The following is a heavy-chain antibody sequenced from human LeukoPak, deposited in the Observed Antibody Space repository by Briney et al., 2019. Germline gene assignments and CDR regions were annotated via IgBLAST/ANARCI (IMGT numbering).Heavy chain of an antibody. CDR3: AKAGAVVVVVAKFFDY. D-gene: IGHD2-15*01. J-gene: IGHJ4*02. V-gene: IGHV3-23*01. Sequence: PGGSLRLSCAASGFTFSSYGMSGVRQAPGKGLEWVSAISGSGDSTNYADSVKGRFTISRDNSKNTLYLQMNSLRAEDTAVYYCAKAGAVVVVVAKFFDYWGQGTLVTVSS. CDR2: ISGSGDST. CDR1: GFTFSSYG.